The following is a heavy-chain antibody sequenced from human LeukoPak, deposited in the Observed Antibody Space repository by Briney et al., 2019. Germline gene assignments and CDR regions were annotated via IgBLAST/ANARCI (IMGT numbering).Heavy chain of an antibody. V-gene: IGHV4-39*01. D-gene: IGHD3-10*01. J-gene: IGHJ6*03. CDR1: GGSISSSSDY. CDR3: SRHVATMVRGVNYYYYYMDV. Sequence: PSETLSLTCTVSGGSISSSSDYWPWIRQPPGKGLEWIGSIYYSGSTYNNPSLKSRVTISVDTSKNQFSLKLSSVTAADTAVYYCSRHVATMVRGVNYYYYYMDVWGKGTTVTVSS. CDR2: IYYSGST.